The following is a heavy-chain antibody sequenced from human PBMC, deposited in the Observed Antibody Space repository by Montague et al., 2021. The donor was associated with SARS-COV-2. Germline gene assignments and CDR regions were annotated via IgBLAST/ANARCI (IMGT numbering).Heavy chain of an antibody. D-gene: IGHD3-22*01. CDR1: DGSFSDYS. CDR2: INHRGST. V-gene: IGHV4-34*01. Sequence: SETLSLTCAVYDGSFSDYSWTWIRQPPGKGLEWIGDINHRGSTNYNPSHKSRVTISVDTSKNQFSLKLNSVTAADTAVYYCARGILYINMVVVVVIGGVYYFDSWGQGTLVAVSS. CDR3: ARGILYINMVVVVVIGGVYYFDS. J-gene: IGHJ4*02.